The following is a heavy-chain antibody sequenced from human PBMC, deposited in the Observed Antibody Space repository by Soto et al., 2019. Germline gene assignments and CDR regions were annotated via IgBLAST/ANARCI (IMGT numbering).Heavy chain of an antibody. D-gene: IGHD3-22*01. J-gene: IGHJ6*04. CDR3: VRAIGYYGMDV. CDR1: GFIFGNCX. V-gene: IGHV3-74*01. CDR2: INGDGSST. Sequence: GGDLRLSFLASGFIFGNCXLHWVRQAPLLGMVWVSHINGDGSSTTYADSVQVRFTISRDNAKNTLYLQMNSLRAEDTAVYYCVRAIGYYGMDVWGRGTTVTVSS.